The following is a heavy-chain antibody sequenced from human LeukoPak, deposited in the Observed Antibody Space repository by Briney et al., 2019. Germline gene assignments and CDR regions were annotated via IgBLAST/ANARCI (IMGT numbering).Heavy chain of an antibody. Sequence: GGALRLSCSASGLTFSTYAMHWVRQAPGKGVEFVSAISSNGGSTFYAHSVNGRFTISRDNSNDTLYLQMSSLRAEDTAVYYCVKSAYSGSYSSLDYWGQGTLVTVSS. V-gene: IGHV3-64D*09. CDR3: VKSAYSGSYSSLDY. CDR1: GLTFSTYA. CDR2: ISSNGGST. J-gene: IGHJ4*02. D-gene: IGHD1-26*01.